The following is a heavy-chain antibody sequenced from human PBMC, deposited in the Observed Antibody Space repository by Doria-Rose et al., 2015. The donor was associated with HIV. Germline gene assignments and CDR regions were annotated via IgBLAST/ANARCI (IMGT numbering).Heavy chain of an antibody. D-gene: IGHD6-13*01. CDR3: ARIKSSRWYHKYYVDF. Sequence: QVTLKESGLVLVKPTETLTLTCTVSGVSLSSPGMGVSWIRQPPGKALEWLANIFSDDERSYKTSLKSRLTISRGTSKSQVVLTMTDMDPVDTATYYCARIKSSRWYHKYYVDFWGQGTLVIVSA. CDR2: IFSDDER. J-gene: IGHJ4*02. V-gene: IGHV2-26*01. CDR1: GVSLSSPGMG.